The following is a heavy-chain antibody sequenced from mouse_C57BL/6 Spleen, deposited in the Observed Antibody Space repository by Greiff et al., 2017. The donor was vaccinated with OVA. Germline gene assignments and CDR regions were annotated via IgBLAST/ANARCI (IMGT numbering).Heavy chain of an antibody. D-gene: IGHD2-3*01. J-gene: IGHJ2*01. CDR3: ARYDGYYGGY. CDR1: GYTFTSYW. V-gene: IGHV1-50*01. Sequence: QVQLQQPGAELVKPGASVTLSCKASGYTFTSYWMQWVKQRPGQGLECIGEIDPSDSYTNYNQKFKGKATLTVETSSSTAYMQLSSLTSEDAAVYYCARYDGYYGGYWGQGTTLTVSS. CDR2: IDPSDSYT.